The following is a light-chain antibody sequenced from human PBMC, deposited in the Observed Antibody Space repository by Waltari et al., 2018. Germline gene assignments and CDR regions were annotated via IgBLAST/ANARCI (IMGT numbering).Light chain of an antibody. J-gene: IGKJ3*01. CDR3: QYYGDSPFT. Sequence: EIVLTQSPGTLSMSPGERATLSCRASQSFGNNDLAGYQQKPGQAPRLLMYGASSRATGIPDRFSGSGSGTDFTLTISRLEPEDFAVYFCQYYGDSPFTFGPGTKVDLK. CDR1: QSFGNND. CDR2: GAS. V-gene: IGKV3-20*01.